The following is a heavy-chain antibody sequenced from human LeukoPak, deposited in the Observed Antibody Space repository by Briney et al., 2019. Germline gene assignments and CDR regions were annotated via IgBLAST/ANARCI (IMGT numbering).Heavy chain of an antibody. CDR2: IYTSGSA. Sequence: SETLSLTCTVSGGSISSGSYYWSWIRQPAGKGLEWIGRIYTSGSANYNPSLKSRVTISVNTSKNQFSLKLSSVTAADTAVYYCARADPRYSSLSGFANWGQGTLVTVSS. J-gene: IGHJ4*02. CDR3: ARADPRYSSLSGFAN. CDR1: GGSISSGSYY. D-gene: IGHD6-6*01. V-gene: IGHV4-61*02.